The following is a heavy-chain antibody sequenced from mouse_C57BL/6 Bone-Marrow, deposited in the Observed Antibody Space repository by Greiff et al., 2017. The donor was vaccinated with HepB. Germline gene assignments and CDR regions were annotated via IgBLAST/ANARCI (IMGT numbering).Heavy chain of an antibody. CDR3: ARGGASDYEGFAY. CDR1: GYTFTDYY. Sequence: EVQLQQSGPELVKPGASVKISCKASGYTFTDYYMNWVKQSHGKSLEWIGDINPNNGGTSYNQKFKGKATLTVDKSSSTAYMELRSLTSEDSAVYYCARGGASDYEGFAYWGQGTLVTVSA. D-gene: IGHD2-4*01. J-gene: IGHJ3*01. V-gene: IGHV1-26*01. CDR2: INPNNGGT.